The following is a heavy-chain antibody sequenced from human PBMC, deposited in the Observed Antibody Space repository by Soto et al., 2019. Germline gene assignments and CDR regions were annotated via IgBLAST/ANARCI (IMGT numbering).Heavy chain of an antibody. CDR3: ARDPKGYYDFWSGYYTVDWFDP. CDR1: GYTFTDYD. V-gene: IGHV1-18*01. Sequence: ASVKVSCKTSGYTFTDYDISWVRQAPGQGLEWMGWISAYNGNTNYAQKLQGRVTMTTDTSTSTAYMELRSLRSDDTAVYYCARDPKGYYDFWSGYYTVDWFDPWGQGTLVTVSS. J-gene: IGHJ5*02. D-gene: IGHD3-3*01. CDR2: ISAYNGNT.